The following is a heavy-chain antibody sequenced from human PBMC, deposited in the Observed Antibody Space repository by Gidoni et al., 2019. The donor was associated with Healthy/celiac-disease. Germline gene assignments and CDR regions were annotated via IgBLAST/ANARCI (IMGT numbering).Heavy chain of an antibody. V-gene: IGHV4-34*01. CDR2: INHSGST. Sequence: QVQLQQWGAGLLKPSETLSLTCAVHGGSFVGYYRTWIPQPPGKGLEWIGEINHSGSTNYNPSLKSRVTISVDTSKNQFSLKLSSVTAADTAVYYCARGGRWLHPGYYFDYWGQGTLVTVSS. CDR1: GGSFVGYY. J-gene: IGHJ4*02. D-gene: IGHD5-12*01. CDR3: ARGGRWLHPGYYFDY.